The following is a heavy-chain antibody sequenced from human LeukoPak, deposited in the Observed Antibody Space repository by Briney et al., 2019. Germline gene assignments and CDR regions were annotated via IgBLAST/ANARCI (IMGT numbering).Heavy chain of an antibody. CDR2: ISAYNGNT. CDR1: GYTFTSYG. V-gene: IGHV1-18*01. D-gene: IGHD1-7*01. Sequence: ASVKVSCMPCGYTFTSYGISWVRQAAGQGLEWMGWISAYNGNTNYAQKLQGRVTMTTDTSTSTAYMELRSLRSDDTAVYYCARVRGLELRPIFYYYYYGMDVWGQGTTVTVSS. CDR3: ARVRGLELRPIFYYYYYGMDV. J-gene: IGHJ6*02.